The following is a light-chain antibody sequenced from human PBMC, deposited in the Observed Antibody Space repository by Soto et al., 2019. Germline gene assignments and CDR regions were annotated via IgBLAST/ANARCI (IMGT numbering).Light chain of an antibody. CDR3: CSYAPTNTVI. CDR2: EVT. Sequence: QSALTQPASVSRSPGQSITISCTGTSSNVGSYDLVSWYQQHPGKAPKLLIYEVTKRPSGVSNRFSGSKSGNTASLTISGLQAEDEADYACCSYAPTNTVIFGGGTKLTVL. V-gene: IGLV2-23*02. CDR1: SSNVGSYDL. J-gene: IGLJ2*01.